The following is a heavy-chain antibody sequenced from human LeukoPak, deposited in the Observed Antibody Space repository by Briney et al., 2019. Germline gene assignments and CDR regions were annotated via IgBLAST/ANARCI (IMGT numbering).Heavy chain of an antibody. CDR2: ISYDGSNK. D-gene: IGHD5-12*01. CDR1: GFTFSSYA. J-gene: IGHJ4*02. CDR3: AKWREGGVDYFEY. V-gene: IGHV3-30*04. Sequence: GGSLRLSCAASGFTFSSYAMHWVRQAPGKGLEWVAVISYDGSNKYYADSVKGRFTISRDNSKNTLYLQMNSLRVEDTAVYYCAKWREGGVDYFEYWGQGTLVTVSS.